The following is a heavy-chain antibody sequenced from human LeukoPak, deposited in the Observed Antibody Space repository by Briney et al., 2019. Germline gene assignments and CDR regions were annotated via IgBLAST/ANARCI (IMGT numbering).Heavy chain of an antibody. Sequence: GGSLRLSCAASGFTFNNVWMSWVRQAPGKGLEWVGRIKSKIDGETTAYGAPVKGRFTISRDDSKDTLYLQLNILQSEDTAVYFCTTARINMGRGLTRTFDYWGQGTLVTVSS. V-gene: IGHV3-15*01. D-gene: IGHD3-10*01. J-gene: IGHJ4*02. CDR3: TTARINMGRGLTRTFDY. CDR1: GFTFNNVW. CDR2: IKSKIDGETT.